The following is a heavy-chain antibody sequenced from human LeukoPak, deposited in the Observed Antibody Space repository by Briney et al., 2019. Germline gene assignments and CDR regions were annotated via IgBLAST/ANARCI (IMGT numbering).Heavy chain of an antibody. CDR1: GFTFGDYA. Sequence: GGSLRLSCAASGFTFGDYAMGWVRQAPGKGLEWVSAIDSVKGRFTISRDNSKNTLYLQMKSLRAGDTALYYCVGGYQLLLFDDWGQGTLVTVSS. D-gene: IGHD2-2*01. V-gene: IGHV3-23*01. CDR3: VGGYQLLLFDD. J-gene: IGHJ4*02. CDR2: I.